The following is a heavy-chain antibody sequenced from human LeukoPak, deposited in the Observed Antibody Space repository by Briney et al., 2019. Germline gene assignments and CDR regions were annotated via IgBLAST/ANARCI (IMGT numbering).Heavy chain of an antibody. CDR3: ARGGGGGATSGAFDI. CDR2: IYYSGGT. J-gene: IGHJ3*02. Sequence: SETLSLTCTVSGGSISSYYWSWIRQPPGKGLEWIGYIYYSGGTNYNPSLKSRVTISVDTSKNQFSLKLSSVTAAATPVYYCARGGGGGATSGAFDIWGQGTMVTVSS. D-gene: IGHD1-26*01. V-gene: IGHV4-59*01. CDR1: GGSISSYY.